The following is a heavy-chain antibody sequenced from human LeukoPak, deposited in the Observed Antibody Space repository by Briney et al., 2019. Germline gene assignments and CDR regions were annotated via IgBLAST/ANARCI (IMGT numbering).Heavy chain of an antibody. V-gene: IGHV1-2*02. CDR3: AILLYYDILTGYYSHFDY. CDR2: INPNSSGT. CDR1: GYTFTGYY. J-gene: IGHJ4*02. Sequence: ASVKVSCKASGYTFTGYYMHWVRQAPGRGLEWMGWINPNSSGTNYAQKFQGRVTMTRDTSISTAYMELSRLRSDDTAVYYCAILLYYDILTGYYSHFDYWGQGTLVTASS. D-gene: IGHD3-9*01.